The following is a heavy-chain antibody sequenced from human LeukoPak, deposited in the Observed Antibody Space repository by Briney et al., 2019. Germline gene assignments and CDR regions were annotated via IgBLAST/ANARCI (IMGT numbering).Heavy chain of an antibody. V-gene: IGHV3-53*04. D-gene: IGHD6-6*01. CDR1: GFTVSSNY. Sequence: GGSLRLSCAASGFTVSSNYMSSVRQAPGKGLEWVSVIYSGGSTYYADSVKGRFTISRHNSKNTLYLQMNSLRAEDTAVYYCARASSSSHDAFDIWGQGTMVTVSS. J-gene: IGHJ3*02. CDR2: IYSGGST. CDR3: ARASSSSHDAFDI.